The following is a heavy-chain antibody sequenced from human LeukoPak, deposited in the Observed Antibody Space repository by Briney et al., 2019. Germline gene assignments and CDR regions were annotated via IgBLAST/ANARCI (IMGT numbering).Heavy chain of an antibody. D-gene: IGHD3-22*01. CDR1: GFTFSPYS. V-gene: IGHV3-48*01. Sequence: GGSLRLSCAASGFTFSPYSMTWVRQAPGKGLEWVSYISSSSSTVYYADSVKGRFTISRDNAKNSLYLQMNSLRAEDTAVYYCARRRGYYDSSGYYSHFDYWGQGTLVTVSS. J-gene: IGHJ4*02. CDR3: ARRRGYYDSSGYYSHFDY. CDR2: ISSSSSTV.